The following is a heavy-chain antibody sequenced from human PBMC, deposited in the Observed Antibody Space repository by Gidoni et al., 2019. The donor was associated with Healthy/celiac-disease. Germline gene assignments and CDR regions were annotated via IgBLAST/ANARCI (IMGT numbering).Heavy chain of an antibody. J-gene: IGHJ4*02. V-gene: IGHV3-21*01. D-gene: IGHD3-10*01. CDR3: ARPMVREIITVSDY. CDR1: GFTFNSYS. Sequence: EVQLVESGGGLVKPGGSLRLSCAASGFTFNSYSMNWVRQAPGKGLEWVSSISPSSSYIYYADSVKGRFTISRDNAKNSLYLQMNSLRVEDTAVYYCARPMVREIITVSDYWGQGTLVTVSS. CDR2: ISPSSSYI.